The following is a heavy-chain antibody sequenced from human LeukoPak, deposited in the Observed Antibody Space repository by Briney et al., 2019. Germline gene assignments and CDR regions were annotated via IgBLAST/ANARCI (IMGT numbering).Heavy chain of an antibody. V-gene: IGHV3-11*01. Sequence: GGSLRLSCAASGFTFSDYYMSWIRQAPGKGLEWVSYISSSGSTIYYADSVKGRFTISRDNSKNTLYLQMNSLRAEDTAVYYCADDFWSGYSDFGMDIWGQGTTVTVSS. D-gene: IGHD3-3*01. J-gene: IGHJ6*02. CDR3: ADDFWSGYSDFGMDI. CDR1: GFTFSDYY. CDR2: ISSSGSTI.